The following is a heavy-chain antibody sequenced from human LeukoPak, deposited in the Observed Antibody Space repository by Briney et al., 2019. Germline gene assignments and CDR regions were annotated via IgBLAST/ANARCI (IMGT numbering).Heavy chain of an antibody. V-gene: IGHV3-11*01. CDR1: GFTFSGYY. D-gene: IGHD2-21*01. J-gene: IGHJ4*02. CDR2: ISSGGSTI. CDR3: ARHLVVATYDY. Sequence: GGSLRLSCAASGFTFSGYYMSWIRQAPGKGLEWVSYISSGGSTIYYADSVKGRFTISRDNAKNSLYLQMNSLRAEDTAVYYCARHLVVATYDYWGQGTLVTVSS.